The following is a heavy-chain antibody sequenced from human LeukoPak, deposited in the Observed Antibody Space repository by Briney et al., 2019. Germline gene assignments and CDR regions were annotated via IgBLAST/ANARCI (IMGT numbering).Heavy chain of an antibody. Sequence: GGSLRLSRAASGFTFSSYGMHWVRQAPGKGLEWVAVISYDGSNKYYADSVKGRFTISRDNSKNTLYLQMNSLRAEDTAVYYCAKGPLITPLGYWGQGTLVTVSS. J-gene: IGHJ4*02. CDR2: ISYDGSNK. D-gene: IGHD3-22*01. V-gene: IGHV3-30*18. CDR1: GFTFSSYG. CDR3: AKGPLITPLGY.